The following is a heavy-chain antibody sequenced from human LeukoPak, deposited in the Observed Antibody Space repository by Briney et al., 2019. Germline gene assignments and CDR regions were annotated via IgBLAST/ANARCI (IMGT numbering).Heavy chain of an antibody. J-gene: IGHJ5*02. Sequence: PGGSLRLSCAASGFTFYNYAMSWVRQAPGKGLEWVSAISGSGGGTYYADSVRGRFTISRDNSKNTLNLQMNSLRAEDTAVYYCAKDPFLVVPAAIGWFDPWGQGTLVTVSS. D-gene: IGHD2-2*01. CDR3: AKDPFLVVPAAIGWFDP. CDR2: ISGSGGGT. CDR1: GFTFYNYA. V-gene: IGHV3-23*01.